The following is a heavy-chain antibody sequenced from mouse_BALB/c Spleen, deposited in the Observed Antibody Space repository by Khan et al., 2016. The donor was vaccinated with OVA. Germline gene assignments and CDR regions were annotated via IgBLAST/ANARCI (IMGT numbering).Heavy chain of an antibody. CDR2: INPSDGGT. CDR1: GYTFTSYY. D-gene: IGHD3-1*01. CDR3: TRSGGAAFAY. Sequence: QVQLQQPGAELVKPGASVKLSCKASGYTFTSYYMYWVKQRPGQGLEWIGGINPSDGGTNFNEKFKSKATLTVDKSSSTAYMQLSSLTSEDSAVYYCTRSGGAAFAYWGQGTLVTVSA. V-gene: IGHV1S81*02. J-gene: IGHJ3*01.